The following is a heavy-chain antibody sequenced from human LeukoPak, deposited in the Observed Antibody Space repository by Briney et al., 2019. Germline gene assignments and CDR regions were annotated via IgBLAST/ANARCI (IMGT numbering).Heavy chain of an antibody. CDR2: ISGSGGST. J-gene: IGHJ4*02. CDR1: GFTFSSYA. Sequence: PGGSLRLSCAASGFTFSSYAMSWVRQAPGKGLEWVSAISGSGGSTYYADSVKGRFTISRDNAKNSLYLQMNSLRAEDTAVYYCAAIFWSGYYGYWGQGTLVTVSS. D-gene: IGHD3-3*01. V-gene: IGHV3-23*01. CDR3: AAIFWSGYYGY.